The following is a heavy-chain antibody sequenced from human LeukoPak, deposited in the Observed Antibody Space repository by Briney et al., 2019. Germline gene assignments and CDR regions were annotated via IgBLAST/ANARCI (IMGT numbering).Heavy chain of an antibody. CDR1: GGSISSSSYY. CDR3: ARVWFGELFTHDAFDI. J-gene: IGHJ3*02. CDR2: IKQDGREK. Sequence: ETLSLTCTVSGGSISSSSYYWGWVRQAPGKGLEWVANIKQDGREKYYVDSVKGRFTISRDNAKNSLYLQMNSLRAEDTAVYYCARVWFGELFTHDAFDIWGQGTMVTVSS. V-gene: IGHV3-7*01. D-gene: IGHD3-10*01.